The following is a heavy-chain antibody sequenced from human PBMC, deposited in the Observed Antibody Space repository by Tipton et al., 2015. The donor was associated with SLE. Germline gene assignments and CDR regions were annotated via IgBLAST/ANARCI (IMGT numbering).Heavy chain of an antibody. CDR1: GFTFSSYA. J-gene: IGHJ4*02. CDR2: ISYDGSNK. V-gene: IGHV3-30*04. CDR3: ARDPPWVAAAGKHFDY. D-gene: IGHD6-13*01. Sequence: SLRLSCAASGFTFSSYAMHWVRQAPGKGLEWVAVISYDGSNKYYADSVKGRFTISRDNSKNTLYLQMNSLRAEDTAVYYCARDPPWVAAAGKHFDYWGQGTLVTVSS.